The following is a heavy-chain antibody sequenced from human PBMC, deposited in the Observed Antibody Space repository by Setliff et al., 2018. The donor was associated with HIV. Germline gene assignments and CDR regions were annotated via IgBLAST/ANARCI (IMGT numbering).Heavy chain of an antibody. Sequence: SVKVSCKASEDTFNSYTVHWVRQTPGQGLEWMGRTIPVLSMSNFALKFQGGGSIFVDKSTSTAYLGLNGLTSEDTAIYYCATSFGSGVAPFDNWGQGTLVTVSS. V-gene: IGHV1-69*02. J-gene: IGHJ4*02. CDR1: EDTFNSYT. CDR2: TIPVLSMS. D-gene: IGHD3-10*01. CDR3: ATSFGSGVAPFDN.